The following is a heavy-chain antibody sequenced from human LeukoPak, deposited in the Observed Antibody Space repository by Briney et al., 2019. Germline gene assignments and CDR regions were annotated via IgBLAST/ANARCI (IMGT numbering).Heavy chain of an antibody. CDR2: FDPEDGET. V-gene: IGHV1-24*01. Sequence: ASVKVSCKVSGYTLTELSMHWVRQAPGKGLEWMGGFDPEDGETIYAQKFQGRVTMTEDTSTDTAYMELSSLRSEDTAVYYCARSPVYDFWSGHLTGLFDYWGQGTLVTVSS. CDR3: ARSPVYDFWSGHLTGLFDY. J-gene: IGHJ4*02. CDR1: GYTLTELS. D-gene: IGHD3-3*01.